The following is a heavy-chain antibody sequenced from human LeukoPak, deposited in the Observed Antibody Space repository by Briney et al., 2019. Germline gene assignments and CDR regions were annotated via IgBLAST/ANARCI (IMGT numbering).Heavy chain of an antibody. D-gene: IGHD1-26*01. J-gene: IGHJ4*02. CDR3: ARGPKYSGIDY. V-gene: IGHV4-34*01. CDR2: INHSGST. CDR1: GGSFSGYC. Sequence: PSETLSLTCAVYGGSFSGYCWSWIRQPPGKGLEWIGEINHSGSTNYNPSLKSRVTISVDTSKNQFSLKLSSVTAADTAVYYCARGPKYSGIDYWGQGTLVTVSS.